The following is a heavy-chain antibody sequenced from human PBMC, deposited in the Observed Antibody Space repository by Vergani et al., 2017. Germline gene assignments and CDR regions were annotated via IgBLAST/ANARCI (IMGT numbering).Heavy chain of an antibody. V-gene: IGHV4-31*03. CDR2: IYYSGST. CDR3: ARAKLRFLEWSPPNWFDP. J-gene: IGHJ5*02. CDR1: GGSISSGGYY. Sequence: QVQLQESGPGLVKPSQTLSLTCTVSGGSISSGGYYWSWIRQHPGKGLAWIGYIYYSGSTYYNPSLKSRVTISVDTSKNQFSLKLSSVTAADTAVYYCARAKLRFLEWSPPNWFDPWGQGTLVTVSS. D-gene: IGHD3-3*01.